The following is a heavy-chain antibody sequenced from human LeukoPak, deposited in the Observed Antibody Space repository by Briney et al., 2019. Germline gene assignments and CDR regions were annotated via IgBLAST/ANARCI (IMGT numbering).Heavy chain of an antibody. CDR1: GLTFDDYG. Sequence: GGSLRLSCVASGLTFDDYGMSWVRQAPGKGLEWVSGINWNGGTTTYADSVKGRFTISRDNAKNSLYLQMHSLRVEDTAFYYCARNSGANVYTYSFQYWGRGTLVTVSS. J-gene: IGHJ4*02. CDR2: INWNGGTT. CDR3: ARNSGANVYTYSFQY. V-gene: IGHV3-20*04. D-gene: IGHD1-26*01.